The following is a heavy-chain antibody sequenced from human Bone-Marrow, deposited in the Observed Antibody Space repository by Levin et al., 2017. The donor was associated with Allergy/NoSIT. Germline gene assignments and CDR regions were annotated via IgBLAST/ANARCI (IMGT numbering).Heavy chain of an antibody. V-gene: IGHV1-18*01. Sequence: GESLKISCKASGYTFTTYGLTWVRQAPGQGLEWMGWVSAFSGNTNYALNLQDRVTMTTDTATNTAYMELTSLRSDDTAIYYCARGHFPYYYYGMDVWGQGTTVVVSS. CDR1: GYTFTTYG. CDR2: VSAFSGNT. J-gene: IGHJ6*02. CDR3: ARGHFPYYYYGMDV.